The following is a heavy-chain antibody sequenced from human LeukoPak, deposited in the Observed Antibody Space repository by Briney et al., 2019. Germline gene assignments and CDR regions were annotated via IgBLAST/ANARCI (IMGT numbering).Heavy chain of an antibody. V-gene: IGHV1-8*01. CDR2: MNPNSGNT. CDR3: AREPLGYCTNGVCPWFDY. CDR1: GYTFTSYD. D-gene: IGHD2-8*01. Sequence: ASVKVSCKASGYTFTSYDINWVRQATGQGLEWMGWMNPNSGNTGYAQKFQGRATMTTDTSTSTAYMELRSLRSDDTAVYYCAREPLGYCTNGVCPWFDYWGQGTLVTVSS. J-gene: IGHJ4*02.